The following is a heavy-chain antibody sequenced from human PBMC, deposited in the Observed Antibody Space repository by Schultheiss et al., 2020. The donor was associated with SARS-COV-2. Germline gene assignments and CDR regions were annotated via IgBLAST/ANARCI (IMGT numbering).Heavy chain of an antibody. V-gene: IGHV3-48*04. CDR1: GFTFSSYS. Sequence: GGSLRLSCAVSGFTFSSYSMNWVRQAPGKGLEWVSYISSSGSTIYYADSVKGRFTISRDNAKNSLYLQMNSLRAEDTAVYYCAREDTHCTNGVCWPYGMDVWGQGTTVTVSS. CDR2: ISSSGSTI. CDR3: AREDTHCTNGVCWPYGMDV. J-gene: IGHJ6*02. D-gene: IGHD2-8*01.